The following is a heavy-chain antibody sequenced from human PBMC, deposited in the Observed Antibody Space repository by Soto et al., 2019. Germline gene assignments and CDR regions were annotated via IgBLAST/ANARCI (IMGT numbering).Heavy chain of an antibody. CDR2: ISYDGSNK. D-gene: IGHD3-16*02. CDR3: ARDRLRLGELSLLGYFDY. V-gene: IGHV3-30*04. J-gene: IGHJ4*02. CDR1: GFTFSRHT. Sequence: QVQLEESGGGVVQPGRSLRLSCAASGFTFSRHTMHWVRQAPGKGLEWVASISYDGSNKYYADSVKGRFTISRDNSKNNRSVQMDSLRAEDTVVYYCARDRLRLGELSLLGYFDYWGQGTLVTVSS.